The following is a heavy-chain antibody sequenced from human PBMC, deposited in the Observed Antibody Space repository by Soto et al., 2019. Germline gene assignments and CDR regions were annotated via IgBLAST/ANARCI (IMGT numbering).Heavy chain of an antibody. Sequence: PSETLSLTCTVSGGSISSGDYYWSWIRQPPGKSLEWIGYIYYSGSTYYNPSLKSRVTISVDTSKNQFSLKLSSVTAADTAVYYCARVRIVGAISFDYWGQGTLVTVSS. J-gene: IGHJ4*02. CDR1: GGSISSGDYY. V-gene: IGHV4-30-4*01. D-gene: IGHD1-26*01. CDR3: ARVRIVGAISFDY. CDR2: IYYSGST.